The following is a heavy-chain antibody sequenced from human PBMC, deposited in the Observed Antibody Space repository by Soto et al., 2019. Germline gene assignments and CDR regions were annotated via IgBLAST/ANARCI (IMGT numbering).Heavy chain of an antibody. V-gene: IGHV4-34*01. J-gene: IGHJ4*02. CDR1: GGSVSVYY. D-gene: IGHD4-17*01. Sequence: SETLSLTCAVYGGSVSVYYWSWIRQPPGKGLEWIGEINHSGNINYSPSLKSRVTMSVDTSKNQLSLKLNSVTAADTAVYYCARGEVTTGVYWGQGTLVTVSS. CDR3: ARGEVTTGVY. CDR2: INHSGNI.